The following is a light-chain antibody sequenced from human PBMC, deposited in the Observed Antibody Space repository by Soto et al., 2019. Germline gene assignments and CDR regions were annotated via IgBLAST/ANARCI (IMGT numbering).Light chain of an antibody. CDR3: QVRDVWPT. CDR1: QSVSTS. V-gene: IGKV3-11*01. CDR2: DAS. J-gene: IGKJ1*01. Sequence: IVLTQSPATLSLSPGERVALSCRASQSVSTSLAWYQHKPGQAPRLIIYDASKRAPGIPARFSGSGSGTDFTLTISSPEPEDFAVYYCQVRDVWPTFGQGTKVDIK.